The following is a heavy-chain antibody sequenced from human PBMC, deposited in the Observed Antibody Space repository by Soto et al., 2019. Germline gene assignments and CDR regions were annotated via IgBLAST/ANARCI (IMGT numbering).Heavy chain of an antibody. CDR1: GYTFTSYG. Sequence: EASVKVSCKASGYTFTSYGISWVRQAPGQGLEWMGWISAYNGNTNYAQKLQGRVTMTTDTSTSTAYMELRSLRSDDTAVYYCARGGLRYFDRTEAFDYWGQGTLVTVSS. V-gene: IGHV1-18*01. D-gene: IGHD3-9*01. J-gene: IGHJ4*02. CDR3: ARGGLRYFDRTEAFDY. CDR2: ISAYNGNT.